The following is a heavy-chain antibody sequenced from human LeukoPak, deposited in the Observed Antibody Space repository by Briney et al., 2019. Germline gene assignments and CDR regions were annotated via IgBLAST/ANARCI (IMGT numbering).Heavy chain of an antibody. CDR3: ARIRSGSSTPRHYFDY. J-gene: IGHJ4*02. CDR1: GVSISIFY. Sequence: SETLSLTCTVSGVSISIFYWTWIRQPPGKGLEWIGYSSNIEGTYYNPSLKSRVTISLDTSKNQFSLKLSSVTAADTAVYYCARIRSGSSTPRHYFDYWGQGTLVTVSS. V-gene: IGHV4-4*08. D-gene: IGHD1-26*01. CDR2: SSNIEGT.